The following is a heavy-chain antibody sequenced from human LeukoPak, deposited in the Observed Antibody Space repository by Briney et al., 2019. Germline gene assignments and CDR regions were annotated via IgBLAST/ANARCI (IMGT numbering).Heavy chain of an antibody. CDR1: GGTFSSYA. D-gene: IGHD5-18*01. J-gene: IGHJ4*02. CDR2: IIPIFGTA. Sequence: SVKVSCKASGGTFSSYAISWVRQAPGQGLEWMGGIIPIFGTANYAQKFQGRVTITADKSTSTAYMELSSLRSEDTAVYYCARVDTAMVAGGGDYWGQGTLVTVSS. CDR3: ARVDTAMVAGGGDY. V-gene: IGHV1-69*06.